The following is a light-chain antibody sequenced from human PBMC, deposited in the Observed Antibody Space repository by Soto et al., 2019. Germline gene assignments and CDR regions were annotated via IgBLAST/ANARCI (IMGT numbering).Light chain of an antibody. CDR2: EVT. V-gene: IGLV2-14*01. CDR1: SSDVGGYNY. CDR3: SSNTNCDTWV. J-gene: IGLJ3*02. Sequence: QSALTQPASVSGSPGQSITISCTGTSSDVGGYNYVSWYQQHPGQVPKLTIYEVTNRPSGVSCRFSGSKSGNTASLTISGLPAEGEADYYCSSNTNCDTWVFGGGTKVTVL.